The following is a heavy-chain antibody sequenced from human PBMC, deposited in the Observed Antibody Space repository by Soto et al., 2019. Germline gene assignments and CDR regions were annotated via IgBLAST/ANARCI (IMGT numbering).Heavy chain of an antibody. D-gene: IGHD6-6*01. CDR3: ARSGGSSSPYYYYYYGMDV. CDR1: GGTFSSYA. Sequence: QVQLVQSGAEVKKPGSSVKVSCKASGGTFSSYAISWVRQAPGQGLEWMGGIIPIFGTANYAQKFQGRVTITAAKSTSTAYMELSSLRSADTAVYYCARSGGSSSPYYYYYYGMDVWGQGTTVTVSS. J-gene: IGHJ6*02. V-gene: IGHV1-69*06. CDR2: IIPIFGTA.